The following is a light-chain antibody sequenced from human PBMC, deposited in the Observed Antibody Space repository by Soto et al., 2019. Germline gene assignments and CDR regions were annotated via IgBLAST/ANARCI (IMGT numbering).Light chain of an antibody. J-gene: IGKJ3*01. Sequence: DIQMTHSPSTLSASVGDRVTITCRASQSISSWLAWYQQKPGKAPKLLTYKASSLESGVPSRFSGSGSGTEFTLTISSLQPDDFATYYCQQYNSYSRTFGPGTKVDIK. CDR1: QSISSW. V-gene: IGKV1-5*03. CDR2: KAS. CDR3: QQYNSYSRT.